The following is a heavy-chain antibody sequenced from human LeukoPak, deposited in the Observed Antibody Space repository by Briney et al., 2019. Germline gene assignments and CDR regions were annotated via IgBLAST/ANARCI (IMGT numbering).Heavy chain of an antibody. CDR3: ARDRGKNDYGGNPYYFDY. CDR1: GGTFSSYA. V-gene: IGHV1-69*04. J-gene: IGHJ4*02. D-gene: IGHD4-23*01. CDR2: IIPILGIA. Sequence: SVKVSFKASGGTFSSYAISWVRQAPGQGLEWMGRIIPILGIANYAQKFQGRVTITADKSTSTAYMELSSLRSEDTAVYYCARDRGKNDYGGNPYYFDYWGQGTLVTVSS.